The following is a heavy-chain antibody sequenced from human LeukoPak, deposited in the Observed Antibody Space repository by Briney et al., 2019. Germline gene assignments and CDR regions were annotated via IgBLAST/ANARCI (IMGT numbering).Heavy chain of an antibody. CDR3: ASGPGSSGGAYVGDY. CDR1: GFTFSNHW. V-gene: IGHV3-74*01. D-gene: IGHD3-22*01. J-gene: IGHJ4*01. Sequence: GGSLRLSCAASGFTFSNHWMHWVRQVPGKGLVWVSRSDGGGSSTSYADSVKGRFSISGDNAKSTLYLQMNSLTVEDTAVYYCASGPGSSGGAYVGDYWGRGTLVTVSS. CDR2: SDGGGSST.